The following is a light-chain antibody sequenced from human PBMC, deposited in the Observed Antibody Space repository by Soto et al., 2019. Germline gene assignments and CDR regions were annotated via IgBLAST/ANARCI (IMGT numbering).Light chain of an antibody. CDR2: KNN. V-gene: IGLV1-47*01. Sequence: QSVLTQPPSASGTPGQRVTISCSGSSSNIGSSNVYWYQQLPGTAPKLLIYKNNQRPSGVPDRFSVSKSGISASLAISGLRSEDEADYYCASWDDSLSGPVFGGGTKLTVL. CDR1: SSNIGSSN. CDR3: ASWDDSLSGPV. J-gene: IGLJ2*01.